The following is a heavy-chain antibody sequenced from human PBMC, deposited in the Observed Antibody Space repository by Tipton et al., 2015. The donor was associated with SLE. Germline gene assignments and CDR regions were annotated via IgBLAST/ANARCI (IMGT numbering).Heavy chain of an antibody. V-gene: IGHV4-59*01. Sequence: TLSLTCTASGGSISSYYWSWIRQAPEKGLEWIGYIYSNGITIYNPSLESRVTISVDTSKNQFSLRLNSVTAADTAVYYCARVFPYDSSPYRVLGPFDIWGQGTMVTVSS. CDR3: ARVFPYDSSPYRVLGPFDI. CDR2: IYSNGIT. CDR1: GGSISSYY. D-gene: IGHD3-22*01. J-gene: IGHJ3*02.